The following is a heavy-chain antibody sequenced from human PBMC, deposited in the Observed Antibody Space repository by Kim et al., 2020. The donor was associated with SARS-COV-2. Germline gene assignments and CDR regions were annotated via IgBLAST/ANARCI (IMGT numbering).Heavy chain of an antibody. D-gene: IGHD5-12*01. Sequence: SVKVSCKASGGTFSSYAISWVRQAPGQGLEWMGGIIPIFGTANYAQKFQGRVTITADESTSTAYMELSSLRSEDTAVYYCARVDPVEMATNYYYYYGMDVWGQGTTVTVSS. CDR3: ARVDPVEMATNYYYYYGMDV. J-gene: IGHJ6*02. CDR2: IIPIFGTA. V-gene: IGHV1-69*13. CDR1: GGTFSSYA.